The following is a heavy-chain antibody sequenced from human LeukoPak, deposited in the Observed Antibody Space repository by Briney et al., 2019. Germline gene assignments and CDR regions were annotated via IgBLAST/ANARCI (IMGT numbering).Heavy chain of an antibody. J-gene: IGHJ4*02. D-gene: IGHD5-24*01. CDR1: GGSISSGSYY. Sequence: SETLSLTCTVSGGSISSGSYYWSWLRQPPGKGLEWIGYIYYSGSTNYNPSLKSRVTISVDTAKNQFSLKLSSVTAADTAVYYCARGKMAPSPFDYWGQGTLVTVSS. V-gene: IGHV4-61*01. CDR3: ARGKMAPSPFDY. CDR2: IYYSGST.